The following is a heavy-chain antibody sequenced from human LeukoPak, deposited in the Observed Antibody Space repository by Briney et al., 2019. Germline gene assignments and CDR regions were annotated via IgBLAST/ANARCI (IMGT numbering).Heavy chain of an antibody. CDR1: GGSISSYY. J-gene: IGHJ5*02. CDR2: IYTSGST. CDR3: ARDARSSSWYNWFDP. V-gene: IGHV4-4*07. Sequence: SETLSLTCTVSGGSISSYYWSWIRQPAGKGLEWIGRIYTSGSTNYNPSLKSRVTMSVDTSKNQFSLKLSSVTAADTAVYYCARDARSSSWYNWFDPWGQGTLVTVSS. D-gene: IGHD6-13*01.